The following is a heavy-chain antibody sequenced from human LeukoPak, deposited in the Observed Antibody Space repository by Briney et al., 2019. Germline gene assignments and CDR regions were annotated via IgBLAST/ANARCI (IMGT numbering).Heavy chain of an antibody. CDR3: AKGLYCSSTSCPKAYNWFDP. J-gene: IGHJ5*02. V-gene: IGHV3-23*01. CDR2: ISGSGGST. D-gene: IGHD2-2*01. Sequence: GGSLRLSCAASGLTFSSYAMSWVRQAPGKGLEWVSAISGSGGSTYYADSVKGRFTISRDNSKNTLYLQMNSLRAEDTAVYYCAKGLYCSSTSCPKAYNWFDPWGQGTLVTVSS. CDR1: GLTFSSYA.